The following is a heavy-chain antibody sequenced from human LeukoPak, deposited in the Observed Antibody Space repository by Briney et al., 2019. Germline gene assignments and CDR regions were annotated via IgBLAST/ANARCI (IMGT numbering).Heavy chain of an antibody. V-gene: IGHV3-7*01. Sequence: GGSLRLSCAAFGFTFSGYWMSWVRQAPGKGLEWVANIMQDGSEKYYVDSVKGRFTISRDNAKNSLSLQMNSLRAEDTAVYYCVRPSIAAAGQDTWGQGTLVIVSS. CDR1: GFTFSGYW. D-gene: IGHD6-13*01. CDR2: IMQDGSEK. CDR3: VRPSIAAAGQDT. J-gene: IGHJ5*02.